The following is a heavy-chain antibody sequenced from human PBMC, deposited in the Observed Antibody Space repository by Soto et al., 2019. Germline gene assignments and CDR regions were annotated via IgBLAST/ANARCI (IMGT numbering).Heavy chain of an antibody. CDR1: GGTFSSYA. V-gene: IGHV1-69*13. D-gene: IGHD3-3*01. CDR3: ARGSITIFGGSSTPSYYYGMDV. J-gene: IGHJ6*02. Sequence: VKVSCKASGGTFSSYAISWVRQAPGQGLEWMGGIIPIFGTANYAQKFQGRVTITADESTSTAYVELSSLRSEDTAVYYCARGSITIFGGSSTPSYYYGMDVWGQGTTVTVSS. CDR2: IIPIFGTA.